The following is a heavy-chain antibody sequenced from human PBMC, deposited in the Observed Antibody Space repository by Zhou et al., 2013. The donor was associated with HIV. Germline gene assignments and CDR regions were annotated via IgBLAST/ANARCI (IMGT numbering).Heavy chain of an antibody. D-gene: IGHD2-15*01. Sequence: QVQLVQSGAEVKKPGSSVKVSCKASGGTFSNYAISWVRQAPGQGLEWMGGIIPIFGIPDYAQKFQGRVTITTDESTSTAYMELSSLRSEDTAVYFCARAREVVSHTTGYYFYMDVWGKGTTVTVSS. CDR2: IIPIFGIP. V-gene: IGHV1-69*05. J-gene: IGHJ6*03. CDR3: ARAREVVSHTTGYYFYMDV. CDR1: GGTFSNYA.